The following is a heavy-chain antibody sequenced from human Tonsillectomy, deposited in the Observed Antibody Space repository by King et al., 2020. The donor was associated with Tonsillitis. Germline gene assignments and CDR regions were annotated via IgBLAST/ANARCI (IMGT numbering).Heavy chain of an antibody. Sequence: VQLVESGGGLAQPGGSLRLSCAASGFTFSSYAMSWVRQAPEKGLEWVSSISGSGGSTYYADSVKGRFTISRDNSKNTLSLQMNSLRAEDTAVYYCAKVVYGSGNYSSDAFDIWGQGTMVTVSS. V-gene: IGHV3-23*04. CDR1: GFTFSSYA. D-gene: IGHD3-10*01. J-gene: IGHJ3*02. CDR2: ISGSGGST. CDR3: AKVVYGSGNYSSDAFDI.